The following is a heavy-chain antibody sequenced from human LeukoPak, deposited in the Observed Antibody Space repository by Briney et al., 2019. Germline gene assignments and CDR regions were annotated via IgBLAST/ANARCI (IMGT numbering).Heavy chain of an antibody. J-gene: IGHJ3*02. D-gene: IGHD6-13*01. CDR3: ARLLGSSISDAFHI. CDR2: IYPSDSDA. Sequence: GESLKISCKGSGYTFTSYWIAWVRQMPGKGLEWMGIIYPSDSDARYSPSFQGQVTISVDKSISTAYLQWSSLKASDTAMYFCARLLGSSISDAFHIWGQGTMVTVST. V-gene: IGHV5-51*01. CDR1: GYTFTSYW.